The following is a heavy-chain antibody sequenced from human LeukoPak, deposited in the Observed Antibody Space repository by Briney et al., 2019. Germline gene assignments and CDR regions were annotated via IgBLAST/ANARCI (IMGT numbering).Heavy chain of an antibody. CDR1: VDSVSSNSAA. Sequence: SQTLSLTCAISVDSVSSNSAAWNWIRQSPSRGLEWLGRTYYRSKWYNDYAVSVKSRITINPDTSKNQFSLQLNSVTPEDTAVYYCARDRPPPLRKHWYFDLWGRGTLVTVSS. J-gene: IGHJ2*01. CDR3: ARDRPPPLRKHWYFDL. D-gene: IGHD6-6*01. V-gene: IGHV6-1*01. CDR2: TYYRSKWYN.